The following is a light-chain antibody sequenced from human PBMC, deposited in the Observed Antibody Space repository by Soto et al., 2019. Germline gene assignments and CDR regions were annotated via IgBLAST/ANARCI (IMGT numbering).Light chain of an antibody. V-gene: IGKV3-20*01. CDR2: GAS. CDR3: QHYGISPPWT. CDR1: QSVTSN. Sequence: EIVMTRPPATLSVSPGERATLSCRASQSVTSNLAWYQQKPGRAPRILIYGASNRAAGIPDRFSGSGSGTDFTLTISRLEPEDSAVYYCQHYGISPPWTFGQGTKVDI. J-gene: IGKJ1*01.